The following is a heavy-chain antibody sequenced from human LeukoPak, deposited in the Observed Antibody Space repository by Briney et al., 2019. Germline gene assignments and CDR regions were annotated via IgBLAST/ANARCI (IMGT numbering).Heavy chain of an antibody. J-gene: IGHJ4*02. Sequence: SETLSLTCAVYGGSFSGYYWSWIRQPPGRGLEWIGEINHSGSTNYNPSLKSRVTISVDTSKNQFSLKLSSVTAADTAVYYCAGLYFDHWGQGTLVTVSS. CDR1: GGSFSGYY. CDR3: AGLYFDH. CDR2: INHSGST. V-gene: IGHV4-34*01.